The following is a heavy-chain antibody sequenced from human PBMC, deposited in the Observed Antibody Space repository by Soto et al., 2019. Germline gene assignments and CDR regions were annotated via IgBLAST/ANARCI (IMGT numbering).Heavy chain of an antibody. CDR2: INHSGST. CDR3: ARGRYYYDSSGSQAGEFFDY. V-gene: IGHV4-34*01. D-gene: IGHD3-22*01. CDR1: GGSFSGYY. Sequence: SETLSLTCAVYGGSFSGYYWSWIRQPPGKGLEWTGEINHSGSTNYNPSLKSRVTISVDTSKNQFSLKLSSVTAADTAVYYCARGRYYYDSSGSQAGEFFDYWGQGTLVTVSS. J-gene: IGHJ4*02.